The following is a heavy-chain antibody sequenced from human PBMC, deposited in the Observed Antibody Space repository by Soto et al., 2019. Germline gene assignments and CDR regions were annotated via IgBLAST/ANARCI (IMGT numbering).Heavy chain of an antibody. Sequence: GESLKISCAASGFTFSSYSMNWVRQAPGKGLEWVSSISSSSSYIYYADSVKGRFTISKDNAKNSLYLQMNSLRAEDTAVYYCARADIVAKTFDPWGQGTLVTVSS. D-gene: IGHD5-12*01. CDR2: ISSSSSYI. CDR3: ARADIVAKTFDP. CDR1: GFTFSSYS. V-gene: IGHV3-21*01. J-gene: IGHJ5*02.